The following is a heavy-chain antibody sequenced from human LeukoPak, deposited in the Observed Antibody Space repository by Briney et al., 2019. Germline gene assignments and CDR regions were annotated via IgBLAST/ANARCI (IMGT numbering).Heavy chain of an antibody. Sequence: GSLRLSCAASGFTFSSYAMSWVRQAPGKGLEWVSAISGSGGSTYYADSVKGRFTISRDNSKNTLYLQMNSLRAEDTAVYYCAKDYPITIRGVVATPLDYWGQGTLVTVSS. V-gene: IGHV3-23*01. CDR2: ISGSGGST. J-gene: IGHJ4*02. D-gene: IGHD1-26*01. CDR1: GFTFSSYA. CDR3: AKDYPITIRGVVATPLDY.